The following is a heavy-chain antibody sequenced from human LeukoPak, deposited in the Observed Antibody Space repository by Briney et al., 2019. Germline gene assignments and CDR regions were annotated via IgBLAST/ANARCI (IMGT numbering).Heavy chain of an antibody. CDR1: GGSISSSTYY. J-gene: IGHJ5*02. D-gene: IGHD3-10*01. Sequence: SETLSLTCTVSGGSISSSTYYWGWIRQPPGKGLEWIGSLYYSGSTYYNPSLKSRVTISVDASKNQFSLKLSSVTAADTAVYYCARATYYYGSGSSNWFDPWGQGTLVTVSS. CDR2: LYYSGST. CDR3: ARATYYYGSGSSNWFDP. V-gene: IGHV4-39*07.